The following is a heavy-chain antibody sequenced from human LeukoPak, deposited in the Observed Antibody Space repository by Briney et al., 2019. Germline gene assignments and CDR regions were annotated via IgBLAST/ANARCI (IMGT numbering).Heavy chain of an antibody. Sequence: GGSLRLSCAASGFTFDDYAMHWVRQAPGKGLEWVSGISWNSGSIGYADSVKGRFTISRDNAKNSLYLQMNSLRAEDTAVYYCAKAAVTVYYYYMDVWGKGTTVTVSS. CDR3: AKAAVTVYYYYMDV. V-gene: IGHV3-9*01. CDR2: ISWNSGSI. D-gene: IGHD4-17*01. CDR1: GFTFDDYA. J-gene: IGHJ6*03.